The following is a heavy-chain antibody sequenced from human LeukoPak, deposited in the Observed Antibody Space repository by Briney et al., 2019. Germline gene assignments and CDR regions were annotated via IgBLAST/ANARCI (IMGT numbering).Heavy chain of an antibody. V-gene: IGHV4-39*07. J-gene: IGHJ4*02. D-gene: IGHD2-15*01. CDR3: ARALRVRYSYYFDY. CDR2: IYYSGST. CDR1: GGSISSSSYY. Sequence: SETLSLTCTVSGGSISSSSYYWGWLRQPPGKGLEWIGSIYYSGSTYYNPSLKSRVTISVDTSKNQFSLKLSSVTAADTAVYYCARALRVRYSYYFDYWGQGTLVTVSS.